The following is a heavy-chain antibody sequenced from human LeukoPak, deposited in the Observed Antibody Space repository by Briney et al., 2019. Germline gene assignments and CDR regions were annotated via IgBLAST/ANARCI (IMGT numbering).Heavy chain of an antibody. D-gene: IGHD2-15*01. CDR1: GGSFSGYY. V-gene: IGHV4-34*01. J-gene: IGHJ6*02. Sequence: SETLSLTCAVYGGSFSGYYWSWIRQPPGKGLEWIGEINHSGSTNYNPSLKSRVTISVDTSENQFSPKLSSVTAADTAVYYCARIVVVVAANSRYYYYGMDVWGQGTTVTVSS. CDR2: INHSGST. CDR3: ARIVVVVAANSRYYYYGMDV.